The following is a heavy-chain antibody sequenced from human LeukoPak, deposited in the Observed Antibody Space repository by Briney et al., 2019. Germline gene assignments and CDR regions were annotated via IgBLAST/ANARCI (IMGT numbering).Heavy chain of an antibody. CDR1: GGSISSYY. J-gene: IGHJ5*02. CDR3: ARQASGSYYFWGDWFDP. CDR2: IYTSGST. V-gene: IGHV4-4*09. D-gene: IGHD3-10*01. Sequence: SETLSLTCTVSGGSISSYYWSWIRQPPGKGLEWIGYIYTSGSTNYNPSLKSRVTISVDTSKNQSSLKLSSVTAADTAVYYCARQASGSYYFWGDWFDPWGQGTLVTVSS.